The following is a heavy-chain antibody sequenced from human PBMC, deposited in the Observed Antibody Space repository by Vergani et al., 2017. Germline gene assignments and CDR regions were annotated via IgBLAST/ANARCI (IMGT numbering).Heavy chain of an antibody. D-gene: IGHD2-15*01. CDR3: ARGWCSGGSCYSSYYYGMDV. J-gene: IGHJ6*02. CDR2: INHSGST. CDR1: GGSFSGYY. V-gene: IGHV4-34*01. Sequence: QVQLQQWGAGLLKPSETLSLTCAVYGGSFSGYYWSWIRQPPGKGLEWIGEINHSGSTNYNPSLKSRVTISVDTSKNQFSLKLSSVTAADTAVYYCARGWCSGGSCYSSYYYGMDVWGQGTTVTVSS.